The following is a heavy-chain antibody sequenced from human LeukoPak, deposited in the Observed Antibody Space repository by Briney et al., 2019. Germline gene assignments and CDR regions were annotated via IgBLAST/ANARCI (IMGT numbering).Heavy chain of an antibody. D-gene: IGHD6-19*01. V-gene: IGHV3-53*01. J-gene: IGHJ4*02. CDR3: APWPGGWYAADS. CDR1: GFTVSSNF. CDR2: IFGGGST. Sequence: PGGSLRLSCAASGFTVSSNFMSWVRQAPGKGLEWVSVIFGGGSTYYADSVNGRFTISRDTSKNTLHLQMNSLRADDTAVYYVAPWPGGWYAADSWGQRTLVTLSS.